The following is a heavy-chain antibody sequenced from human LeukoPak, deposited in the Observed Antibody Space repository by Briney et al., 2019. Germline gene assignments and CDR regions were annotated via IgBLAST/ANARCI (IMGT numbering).Heavy chain of an antibody. CDR3: ARGVVAAAGRTFDF. CDR2: IYNSGST. Sequence: GSLRLSCAASGFTFSDYYMSWIRQAPGKGLEWIGYIYNSGSTSYNPSLKSRVTISLDTSQNQFSLKLSSLTAADTAVYYCARGVVAAAGRTFDFWGQGTLVTVSS. CDR1: GFTFSDYY. V-gene: IGHV4-59*01. J-gene: IGHJ4*02. D-gene: IGHD6-13*01.